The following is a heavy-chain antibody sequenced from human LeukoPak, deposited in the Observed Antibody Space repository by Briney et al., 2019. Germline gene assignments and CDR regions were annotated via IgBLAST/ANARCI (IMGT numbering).Heavy chain of an antibody. Sequence: PGRSLRLSCAASGFTFSSYGMHWVRQAPGKGLKWVAVISYDGSNKYYADSVKGRFTISRDNSKNTLYLQMNSLRAEDTAVYYCAKVSSGYYLYYFDNWGQGNLVTVSS. J-gene: IGHJ4*02. CDR3: AKVSSGYYLYYFDN. CDR2: ISYDGSNK. V-gene: IGHV3-30*18. D-gene: IGHD3-22*01. CDR1: GFTFSSYG.